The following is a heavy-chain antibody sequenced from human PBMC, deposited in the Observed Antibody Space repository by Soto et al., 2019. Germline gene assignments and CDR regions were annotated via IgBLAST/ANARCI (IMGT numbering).Heavy chain of an antibody. D-gene: IGHD3-10*01. CDR2: IIPIFGTA. V-gene: IGHV1-69*13. CDR3: ARSGVMVRGVIITAASDY. J-gene: IGHJ4*02. CDR1: GGTFSSYA. Sequence: VASVKVSCKASGGTFSSYAISWVRQAPGQGLEWMGGIIPIFGTANYAQKFQGRVTITADESTSTAYMELSSLRSEDTAVYYCARSGVMVRGVIITAASDYWGQGTLVTVSS.